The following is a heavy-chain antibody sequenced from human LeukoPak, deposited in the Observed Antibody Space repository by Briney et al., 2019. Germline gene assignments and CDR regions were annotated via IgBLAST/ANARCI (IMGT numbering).Heavy chain of an antibody. J-gene: IGHJ1*01. Sequence: GGSLRLSCAASGFTFSSYAMSWVRQAPGKGLEWVSAISGSGGSTYYADSVKGRFTISRDNAKNSLYLQMNSLRAEDTAVYYCARGMNSSFPHWGQGTLVTVSS. CDR2: ISGSGGST. CDR1: GFTFSSYA. CDR3: ARGMNSSFPH. D-gene: IGHD6-6*01. V-gene: IGHV3-23*01.